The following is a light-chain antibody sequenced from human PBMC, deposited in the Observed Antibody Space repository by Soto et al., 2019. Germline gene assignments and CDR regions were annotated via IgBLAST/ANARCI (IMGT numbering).Light chain of an antibody. CDR1: QSVSSNY. CDR3: QRYGTSRT. Sequence: EIVLTQSPGTLSLSPGERGTLSCRASQSVSSNYLAWYQQKPGQAPRLLIYGASSRATGIPDRFSGSGSGTDFTLTVSRLEPEDFAVYYCQRYGTSRTFGQGTKVEIK. CDR2: GAS. J-gene: IGKJ1*01. V-gene: IGKV3-20*01.